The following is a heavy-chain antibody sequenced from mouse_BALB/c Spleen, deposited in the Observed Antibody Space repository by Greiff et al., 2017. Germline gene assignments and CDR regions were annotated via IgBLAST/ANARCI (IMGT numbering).Heavy chain of an antibody. CDR1: GYSITSDYA. J-gene: IGHJ2*01. D-gene: IGHD1-2*01. Sequence: VQLKESGPGLVKPSQSLSLTCTVTGYSITSDYAWNWIRQFPGNKLEWMGYISYSGSTSYNPSLKSRISITRDTSKNQFFLQLNSVTTEDTATYYCARSYGYNYFDYWGQGTTLTVSS. V-gene: IGHV3-2*02. CDR3: ARSYGYNYFDY. CDR2: ISYSGST.